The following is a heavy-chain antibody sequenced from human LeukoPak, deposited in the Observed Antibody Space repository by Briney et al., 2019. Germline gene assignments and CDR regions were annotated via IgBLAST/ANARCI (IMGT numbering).Heavy chain of an antibody. J-gene: IGHJ2*01. CDR3: ARGVTMIVVVIHDWYFDL. CDR2: IYYTRST. Sequence: SETLSLTCTVSGGSISTYYWNWIRQPPGKGLEWIGSIYYTRSTYYNPSLKSRVTISVDTSKNQFSLKLTSVTAADTAVYYCARGVTMIVVVIHDWYFDLWGRGTLVTVSS. CDR1: GGSISTYY. D-gene: IGHD3-22*01. V-gene: IGHV4-39*01.